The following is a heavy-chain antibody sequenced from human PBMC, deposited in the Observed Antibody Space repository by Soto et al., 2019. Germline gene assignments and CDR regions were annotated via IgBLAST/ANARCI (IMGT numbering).Heavy chain of an antibody. Sequence: GGSLRLSCVASGFTFSTYIIHWVRQAPGKGPVWVSRINNDGSTTHYADSVKGRFTISRDNARNTLYLQMNSLRAEDTAVYYCARDGHYRFDYWGQGTQVTVSS. CDR3: ARDGHYRFDY. D-gene: IGHD3-10*01. CDR1: GFTFSTYI. CDR2: INNDGSTT. J-gene: IGHJ4*02. V-gene: IGHV3-74*01.